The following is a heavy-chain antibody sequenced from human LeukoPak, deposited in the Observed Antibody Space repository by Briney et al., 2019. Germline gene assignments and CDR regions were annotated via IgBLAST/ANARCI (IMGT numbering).Heavy chain of an antibody. Sequence: GGSLRLSCGVAGFTFSSYGMSWVRQAPGKGLEWVSVISGSGYNTDYADSVKSRFTISRDNYRLYLQMNSLRPEDTAVYYCAKHSGSYFVYYFDYWGQGTLVTVSS. V-gene: IGHV3-23*01. CDR3: AKHSGSYFVYYFDY. D-gene: IGHD1-26*01. CDR2: ISGSGYNT. CDR1: GFTFSSYG. J-gene: IGHJ4*02.